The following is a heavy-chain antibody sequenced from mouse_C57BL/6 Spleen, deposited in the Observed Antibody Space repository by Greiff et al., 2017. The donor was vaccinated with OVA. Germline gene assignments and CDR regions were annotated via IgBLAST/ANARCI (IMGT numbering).Heavy chain of an antibody. J-gene: IGHJ2*01. CDR1: GFSLTSYG. D-gene: IGHD1-1*01. CDR2: IWSGGST. CDR3: ASSASITTVEPGYFDY. Sequence: VKLQESGPGLVQPSQSLSITCTVSGFSLTSYGVHWVRQSPGKGLEWLGVIWSGGSTDYNAAFISRLSISKDNSKSQVFFKMNSLQADDTAIYYCASSASITTVEPGYFDYWGQGTTLTVSS. V-gene: IGHV2-2*01.